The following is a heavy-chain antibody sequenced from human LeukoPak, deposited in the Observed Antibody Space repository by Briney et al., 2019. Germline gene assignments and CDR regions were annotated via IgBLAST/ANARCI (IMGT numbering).Heavy chain of an antibody. D-gene: IGHD2-8*01. J-gene: IGHJ4*02. CDR1: GFIFSNYG. Sequence: GGSLRLSCAVSGFIFSNYGMHWVRQAPGKGLEWVAVIWYDGSSKYYADSVKGRFTISRDNSKNMLYLEVNSLRAEDTAVYYCARGSSANGGDYWGQGTLVTVSS. CDR3: ARGSSANGGDY. V-gene: IGHV3-33*01. CDR2: IWYDGSSK.